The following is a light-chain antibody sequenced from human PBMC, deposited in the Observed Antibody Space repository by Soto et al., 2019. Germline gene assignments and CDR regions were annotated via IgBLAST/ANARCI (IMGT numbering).Light chain of an antibody. V-gene: IGKV1-39*01. CDR1: QSISSY. Sequence: DIQMTQSPSSVSASVRDRVTITCRASQSISSYLNWYQQKPGKAPKLLIYAASSLQSGVPSRFSGSGSGTDFTLTISSLQPEDFATYYCQQTYTTPITFGPGTKVDIK. J-gene: IGKJ3*01. CDR2: AAS. CDR3: QQTYTTPIT.